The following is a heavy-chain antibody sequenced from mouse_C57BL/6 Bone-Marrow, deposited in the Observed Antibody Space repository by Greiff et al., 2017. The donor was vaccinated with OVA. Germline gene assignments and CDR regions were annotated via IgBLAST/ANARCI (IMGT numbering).Heavy chain of an antibody. CDR3: ARRGLYDGYFSWFAY. Sequence: QVQLQQPGAELVKPGASVKMSCKASGYTFTSYWITWVKQRPGQGLEWIGDIYPGSGSTNYNEKFKSKATLTVDTSSSTAYMQSSSLTSEDSAVYYCARRGLYDGYFSWFAYWGQGTLVTVSA. D-gene: IGHD2-3*01. CDR2: IYPGSGST. J-gene: IGHJ3*01. CDR1: GYTFTSYW. V-gene: IGHV1-55*01.